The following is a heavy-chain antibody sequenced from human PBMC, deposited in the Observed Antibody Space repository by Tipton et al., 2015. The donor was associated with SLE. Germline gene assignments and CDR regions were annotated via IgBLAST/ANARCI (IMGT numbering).Heavy chain of an antibody. V-gene: IGHV3-30*09. CDR3: ARGSDWYPLDY. CDR1: GFGFSTYD. CDR2: ISFDGSNK. Sequence: RSLRLSCAASGFGFSTYDMHWVRQAPGKGLEWVARISFDGSNKYYADSVKGRFAISRDNLKNTLFLQMNSLRAEDTAEYYCARGSDWYPLDYWGRGTRVTVSS. D-gene: IGHD6-19*01. J-gene: IGHJ4*02.